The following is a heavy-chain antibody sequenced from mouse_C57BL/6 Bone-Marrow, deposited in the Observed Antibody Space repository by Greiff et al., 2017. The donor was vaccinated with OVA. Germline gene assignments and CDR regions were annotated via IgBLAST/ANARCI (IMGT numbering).Heavy chain of an antibody. V-gene: IGHV5-6*01. Sequence: EVNLVESGGDLVKPGGSLKLSCAASGFTFSSYGMSWVRQTPDKRLEWVATISSGGSYTYYPDSVKGRFTISRDNAKNTLYLQMSSLKSEDTAMYYCARHLDYWGQGTSVTVSS. CDR1: GFTFSSYG. J-gene: IGHJ4*01. CDR2: ISSGGSYT. CDR3: ARHLDY.